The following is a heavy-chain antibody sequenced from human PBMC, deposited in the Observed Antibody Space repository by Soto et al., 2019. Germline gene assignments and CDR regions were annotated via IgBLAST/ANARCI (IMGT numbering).Heavy chain of an antibody. D-gene: IGHD4-17*01. CDR3: ARVTMVIRDSDHFGVDV. CDR1: GFPISSTYS. Sequence: PSETLSLTCLVSGFPISSTYSWGWIRQPPGKGLVWIGSISHSGTTSYSPSLTSRVSISVDTSKNQVSLKLTSVTAAATAVYFCARVTMVIRDSDHFGVDVWGHGTTVTVSS. J-gene: IGHJ6*02. CDR2: ISHSGTT. V-gene: IGHV4-38-2*02.